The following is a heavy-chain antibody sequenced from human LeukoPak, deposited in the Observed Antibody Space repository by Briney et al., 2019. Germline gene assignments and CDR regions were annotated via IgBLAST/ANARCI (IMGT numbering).Heavy chain of an antibody. CDR3: ARGNYYFDY. J-gene: IGHJ4*02. CDR2: ISGSGGTI. Sequence: PGGSLRLSCVASEFTVSSNYMSWVRQAPGKGLEWVSRISGSGGTIYFADSVKGRFTISRDNSKNTLYLQMNSLRAEDTAVYYCARGNYYFDYWGQGTLVTVSS. V-gene: IGHV3-23*01. CDR1: EFTVSSNY.